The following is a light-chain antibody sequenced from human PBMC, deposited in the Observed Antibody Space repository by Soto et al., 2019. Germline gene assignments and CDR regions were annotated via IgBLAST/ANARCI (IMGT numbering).Light chain of an antibody. CDR3: CSYAAGQTLV. J-gene: IGLJ2*01. V-gene: IGLV2-11*01. Sequence: QSALTQPRSVSGSPGQSVTISCSGTSSDVGGYEYVSWYQQHPGKAPTFIIYHVAQRPSGVPDRFSASKSGTTASLTISGLQAEDEAEYFCCSYAAGQTLVFGGGTKLTVL. CDR2: HVA. CDR1: SSDVGGYEY.